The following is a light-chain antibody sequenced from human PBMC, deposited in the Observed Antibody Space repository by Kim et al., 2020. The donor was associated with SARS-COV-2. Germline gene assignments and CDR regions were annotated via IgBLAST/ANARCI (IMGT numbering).Light chain of an antibody. CDR3: QQYGGSAS. CDR2: GAS. CDR1: QSISNNF. Sequence: LSPGERATLSCRASQSISNNFLAWYQKKPGQTPRLLIYGASSRATGIPDRFSGSGSGTDFTLIISRLEPEDCAVYYCQQYGGSASFGGGTKVDIK. J-gene: IGKJ4*01. V-gene: IGKV3-20*01.